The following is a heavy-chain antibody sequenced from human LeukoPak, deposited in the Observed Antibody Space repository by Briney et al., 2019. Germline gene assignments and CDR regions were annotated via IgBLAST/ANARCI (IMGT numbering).Heavy chain of an antibody. CDR2: INSDGSST. CDR1: GFTFSSYW. CDR3: ASSRPTVVPPRPLDY. Sequence: PGGSLRLSCAASGFTFSSYWMHWVRQAPGKGLVWVSRINSDGSSTSYADSVKGRLPISRDNAKNPLYLQMNSLRAEATAVYYCASSRPTVVPPRPLDYWGQGTLVTVSS. V-gene: IGHV3-74*01. D-gene: IGHD4-23*01. J-gene: IGHJ4*02.